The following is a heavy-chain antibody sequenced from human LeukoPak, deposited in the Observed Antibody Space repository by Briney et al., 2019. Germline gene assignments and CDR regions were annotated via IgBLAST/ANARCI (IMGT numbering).Heavy chain of an antibody. CDR3: AREQYNSLYFDY. CDR1: GFDFHNYV. V-gene: IGHV3-NL1*01. J-gene: IGHJ4*02. Sequence: PGGSLRLSCAASGFDFHNYVIHWVRQAPGKGLEWVSVFYSGGDTHYADSVKGRFTISRDNSKNTLFLQMDSLRGEDTAVYYCAREQYNSLYFDYWGQGTLVTVSS. CDR2: FYSGGDT. D-gene: IGHD1-14*01.